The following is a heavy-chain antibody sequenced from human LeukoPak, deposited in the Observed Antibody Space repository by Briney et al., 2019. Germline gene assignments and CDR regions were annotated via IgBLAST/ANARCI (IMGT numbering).Heavy chain of an antibody. CDR2: ISYDGSNK. CDR1: GFTFSSYA. V-gene: IGHV3-30*18. CDR3: AKDKTDIVATFQFDY. D-gene: IGHD5-12*01. J-gene: IGHJ4*02. Sequence: GRSLRLSCAPSGFTFSSYAMHWVRQTPGKGLEWVAIISYDGSNKYYADSVKGRFTISRDNSKNTLYLQMNSLRAEDTAVYYCAKDKTDIVATFQFDYWGQGTLVTVSS.